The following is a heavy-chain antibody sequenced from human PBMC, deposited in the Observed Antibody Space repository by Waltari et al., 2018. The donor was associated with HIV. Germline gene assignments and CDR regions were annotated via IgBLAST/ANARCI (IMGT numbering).Heavy chain of an antibody. D-gene: IGHD2-2*01. J-gene: IGHJ4*02. CDR3: VRQSSRSGDY. CDR2: VKHDGSET. V-gene: IGHV3-7*01. Sequence: EVHLVESGGDLAQPGGSLGLSRAAPGLTFSNYWMCWVRQAPGKGLEWVANVKHDGSETDYVDSVKGRFTISRDNPKKSLFLQMNSLRAEDTAVYYCVRQSSRSGDYWGQGTLVTVSS. CDR1: GLTFSNYW.